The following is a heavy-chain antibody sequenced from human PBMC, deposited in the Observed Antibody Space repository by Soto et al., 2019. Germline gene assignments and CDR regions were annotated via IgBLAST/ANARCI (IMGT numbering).Heavy chain of an antibody. V-gene: IGHV2-5*02. CDR3: AHIPNYYQYDWFDP. CDR2: IYWDDDK. D-gene: IGHD3-16*01. Sequence: QITLKESGPTLVKPTQTLTLTCTFSGFSLTTRGVGVGWIRQPPGKALECLALIYWDDDKRYSPSLQSRLSIPKDNSKNPVVLTMTNVDPVDTATYYCAHIPNYYQYDWFDPWGQGTLVSVSS. J-gene: IGHJ5*02. CDR1: GFSLTTRGVG.